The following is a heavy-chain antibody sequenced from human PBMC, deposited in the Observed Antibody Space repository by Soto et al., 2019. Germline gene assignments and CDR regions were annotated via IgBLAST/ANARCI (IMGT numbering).Heavy chain of an antibody. V-gene: IGHV1-18*01. D-gene: IGHD3-16*01. CDR3: ARGGYYDNVWGKLSHYGLDV. CDR2: ISPYNDQT. CDR1: GYTFIRYG. J-gene: IGHJ6*02. Sequence: QVQLVQSASEVMKPGASVKVSCKASGYTFIRYGITWVRQAPGQRLEWMGWISPYNDQTIYAQKLQGRVTMTADTSRRTVEMQLRSLNSDDTAVYYCARGGYYDNVWGKLSHYGLDVWGQGTSVTVSS.